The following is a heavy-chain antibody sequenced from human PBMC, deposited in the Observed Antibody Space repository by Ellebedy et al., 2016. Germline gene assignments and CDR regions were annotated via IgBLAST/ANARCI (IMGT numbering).Heavy chain of an antibody. V-gene: IGHV4-31*03. D-gene: IGHD5-18*01. CDR1: GASISSGGYY. CDR3: ARGGVGSYGYLPFDY. Sequence: SETLSLXCTVSGASISSGGYYWSWIRQHPGKGLEWIGYIYYSGSTYYNPSLKSRVTISVDTSKNQFSLKLSSVTAADTAVYYCARGGVGSYGYLPFDYWGQGTLVTVSS. J-gene: IGHJ4*02. CDR2: IYYSGST.